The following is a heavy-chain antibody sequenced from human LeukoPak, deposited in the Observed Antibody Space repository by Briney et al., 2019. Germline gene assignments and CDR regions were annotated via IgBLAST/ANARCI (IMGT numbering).Heavy chain of an antibody. D-gene: IGHD3-10*01. CDR2: INPNSGGT. CDR1: GYTFTGYY. CDR3: ARAEITMVWGQGRPRNNWFDP. Sequence: ASVKVSCKASGYTFTGYYMHWVRQAPGQGLEWMGWINPNSGGTNYAQKFQGRVTMTRDTSISTAYMELSRLRSDDTAVYYCARAEITMVWGQGRPRNNWFDPWGQGTLVTVSS. J-gene: IGHJ5*02. V-gene: IGHV1-2*02.